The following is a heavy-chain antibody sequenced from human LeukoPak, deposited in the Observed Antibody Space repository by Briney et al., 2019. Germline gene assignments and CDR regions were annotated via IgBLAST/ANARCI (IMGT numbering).Heavy chain of an antibody. D-gene: IGHD5-12*01. CDR3: ARGGGYASPIGY. Sequence: TSETLSLTCTVSGGSINSYHWSWIRQPPGKGLEWIGYIYYSGSTNYNPSLKSRLTISVDTSKNQFSLKLSSVTAADTAVYYCARGGGYASPIGYWGQGALVTVSS. CDR2: IYYSGST. V-gene: IGHV4-59*01. CDR1: GGSINSYH. J-gene: IGHJ4*02.